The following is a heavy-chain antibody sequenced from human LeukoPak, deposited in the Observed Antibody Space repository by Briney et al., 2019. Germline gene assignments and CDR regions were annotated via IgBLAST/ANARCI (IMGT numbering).Heavy chain of an antibody. J-gene: IGHJ4*02. D-gene: IGHD3-22*01. Sequence: GASVKVSCKASGGTFSSYAISWVRQAPGQGLEWMGWISAYNGNTNYAQKLQGRVTMTTDTSTSTAYMELRSLRSDDTAVYYCARDHLLYDSSGYYWGQGTLVTVSS. V-gene: IGHV1-18*01. CDR2: ISAYNGNT. CDR1: GGTFSSYA. CDR3: ARDHLLYDSSGYY.